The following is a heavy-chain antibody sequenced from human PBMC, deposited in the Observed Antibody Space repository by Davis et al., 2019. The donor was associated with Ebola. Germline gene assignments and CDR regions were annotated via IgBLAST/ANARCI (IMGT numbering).Heavy chain of an antibody. D-gene: IGHD4-11*01. Sequence: GESLKISCEASGFTFSNYGMSWVRQAPGKGLEWLSVISGNGGYTHYADSAKGRFSIIRDNSKSILYMQMNGLRAAETAVYYCANIGSSTSKGPTDYWGQGTLVTVSS. CDR1: GFTFSNYG. V-gene: IGHV3-23*01. J-gene: IGHJ4*02. CDR2: ISGNGGYT. CDR3: ANIGSSTSKGPTDY.